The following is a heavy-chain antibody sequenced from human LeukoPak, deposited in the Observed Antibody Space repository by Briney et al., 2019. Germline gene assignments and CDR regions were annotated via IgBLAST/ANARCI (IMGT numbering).Heavy chain of an antibody. V-gene: IGHV1-3*01. CDR2: INAGNGNT. Sequence: ASVKVSCKASGYTFTSYAMHWVRQAPGQRLEWMGWINAGNGNTKYSQKFQGRVTITRDTSASTAYMELSSLRSEDTAVYYRAREATYYDFWSGYYSWFDPWGQGTLVTVSS. CDR3: AREATYYDFWSGYYSWFDP. J-gene: IGHJ5*02. CDR1: GYTFTSYA. D-gene: IGHD3-3*01.